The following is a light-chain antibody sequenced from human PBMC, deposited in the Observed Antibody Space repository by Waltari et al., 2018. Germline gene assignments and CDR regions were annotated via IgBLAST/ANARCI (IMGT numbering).Light chain of an antibody. Sequence: QSALTQPASVSGSPGQSITISCTGTSSDVGSYNLFSWYQQHPGKAPKLMIYEVSNRPSGVSNRSSGSKSGNTASLTISGLQAEDEADYYCCSYAGSSTLGGFYVFGTGTKVTVL. CDR2: EVS. CDR3: CSYAGSSTLGGFYV. J-gene: IGLJ1*01. CDR1: SSDVGSYNL. V-gene: IGLV2-23*02.